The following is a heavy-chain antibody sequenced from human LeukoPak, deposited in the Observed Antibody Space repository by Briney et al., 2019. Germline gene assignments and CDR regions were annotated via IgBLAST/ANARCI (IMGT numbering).Heavy chain of an antibody. CDR1: GYTFTGYY. CDR3: ARNTKERDIAVAGVDY. CDR2: INPTTCGT. V-gene: IGHV1-2*06. J-gene: IGHJ4*02. Sequence: ASVKVSCKASGYTFTGYYMHWVRQAPGQGLEWMGRINPTTCGTNYVQKFQGRVTMTRDTSISTAYMDLSRLRSDDTAVYYCARNTKERDIAVAGVDYWGQGTLVTVSS. D-gene: IGHD6-19*01.